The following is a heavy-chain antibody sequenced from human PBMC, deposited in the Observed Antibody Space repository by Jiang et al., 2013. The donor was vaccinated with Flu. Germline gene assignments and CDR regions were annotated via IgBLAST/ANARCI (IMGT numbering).Heavy chain of an antibody. J-gene: IGHJ4*02. CDR3: ARWGESAVAGTAFDY. V-gene: IGHV4-59*01. CDR1: GGSISSYY. Sequence: SETLSLTCSVPGGSISSYYWSWIRQPPGKGLEWIGYTHYSGSTNYNPSLKSRVTISVDTSKNQFSLKLSSVTAADTAVYYCARWGESAVAGTAFDYWGQGTLVTVSS. D-gene: IGHD6-19*01. CDR2: THYSGST.